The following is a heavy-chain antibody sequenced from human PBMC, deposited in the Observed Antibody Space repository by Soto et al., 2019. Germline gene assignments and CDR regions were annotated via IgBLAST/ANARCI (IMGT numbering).Heavy chain of an antibody. CDR2: IYYTGTT. Sequence: PSETLSLTCTVSGGSISSYYWSWIRQPPGKGLEWIGYIYYTGTTHCNPSLKSRVTMSTDTSKNQFSLKLSSVTAADTAVYYCARELSAAGIGSNWLDPWGQGTLVTVSS. V-gene: IGHV4-59*01. CDR1: GGSISSYY. CDR3: ARELSAAGIGSNWLDP. D-gene: IGHD6-13*01. J-gene: IGHJ5*02.